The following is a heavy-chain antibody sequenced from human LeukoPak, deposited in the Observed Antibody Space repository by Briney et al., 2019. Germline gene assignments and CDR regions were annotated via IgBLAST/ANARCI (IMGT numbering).Heavy chain of an antibody. J-gene: IGHJ4*02. CDR3: VRDDGYYGVDY. Sequence: GGSLRLSCAASGFTFSRHWMHWVRQAPGKGLVCVARIKSDGTYSDYGGSVRGRFTISRDNAKDTLYLQMNSLRVEDTALYYCVRDDGYYGVDYWGQGTVVTVSS. CDR2: IKSDGTYS. V-gene: IGHV3-74*01. D-gene: IGHD3-10*01. CDR1: GFTFSRHW.